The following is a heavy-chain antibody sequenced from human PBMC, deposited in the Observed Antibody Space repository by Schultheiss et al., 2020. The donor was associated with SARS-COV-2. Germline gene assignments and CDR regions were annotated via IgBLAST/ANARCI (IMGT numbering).Heavy chain of an antibody. J-gene: IGHJ4*02. D-gene: IGHD6-19*01. CDR2: IYYSGST. V-gene: IGHV4-39*01. CDR1: GGSISSGGYY. Sequence: SETLSLTCTVSGGSISSGGYYWSWIRQPPGKGLEWIGSIYYSGSTYYNPSLKSRVTISVDTSKNQFSLKLSSVTAADTAVYYCARHAAVADTFDYWGQGTLVTVSS. CDR3: ARHAAVADTFDY.